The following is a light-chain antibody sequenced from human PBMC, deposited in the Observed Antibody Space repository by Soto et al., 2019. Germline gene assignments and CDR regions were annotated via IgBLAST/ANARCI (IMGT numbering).Light chain of an antibody. Sequence: DIQMTQSPSSLSASVGDRVTITCRASQSISSYLNWYQQKPGKAPKLLIYAASQSGVPSRFSGSGSGTEFTLTISSLQPDDFATYYCQHYNSYSEAFGQGTKVDI. CDR3: QHYNSYSEA. J-gene: IGKJ1*01. CDR2: AAS. CDR1: QSISSY. V-gene: IGKV1-39*01.